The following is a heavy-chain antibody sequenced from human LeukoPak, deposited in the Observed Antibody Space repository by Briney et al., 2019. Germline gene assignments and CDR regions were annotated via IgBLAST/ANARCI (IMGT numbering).Heavy chain of an antibody. J-gene: IGHJ4*02. V-gene: IGHV3-30*03. D-gene: IGHD3-16*02. CDR3: ARGLSIMITFGGVIASPFDY. CDR1: GFTFSSYG. Sequence: PGGSLRLSCAASGFTFSSYGMHWVRQAPGKGLEWVAVISYDGSNKYYADSVKGRFTISRDNSKNTLYLQMNSLRAEDTAVYYCARGLSIMITFGGVIASPFDYWGQGTLVTVSS. CDR2: ISYDGSNK.